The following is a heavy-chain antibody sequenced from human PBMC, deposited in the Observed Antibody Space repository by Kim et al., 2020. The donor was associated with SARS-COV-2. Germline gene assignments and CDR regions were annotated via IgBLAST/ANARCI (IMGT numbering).Heavy chain of an antibody. CDR3: ASDKGFGDYYYYGMDV. CDR1: GFTFSSYS. CDR2: ISSSSSTI. Sequence: GGSLRLSCAASGFTFSSYSMNWVRQAPGKGLEWVSYISSSSSTIYYADSVKGRFTISRDNAKNSLYLQMNSLRAEDTAVYYCASDKGFGDYYYYGMDVWGQGTTVTVSS. J-gene: IGHJ6*02. V-gene: IGHV3-48*04. D-gene: IGHD2-21*01.